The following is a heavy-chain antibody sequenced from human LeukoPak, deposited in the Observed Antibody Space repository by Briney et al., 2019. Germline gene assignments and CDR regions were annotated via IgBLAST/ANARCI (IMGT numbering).Heavy chain of an antibody. D-gene: IGHD3-10*01. Sequence: GGSLRLSCAASGFTFSSYVMSWVRQAPGEGLEWVSAISGSGGTTYYADSVKGRFTISRDNSKNTPYLQMNSLRAEDTALYYCAKTMVRGVIIPFDSWGQGTLVTVSS. V-gene: IGHV3-23*01. CDR1: GFTFSSYV. CDR2: ISGSGGTT. CDR3: AKTMVRGVIIPFDS. J-gene: IGHJ4*02.